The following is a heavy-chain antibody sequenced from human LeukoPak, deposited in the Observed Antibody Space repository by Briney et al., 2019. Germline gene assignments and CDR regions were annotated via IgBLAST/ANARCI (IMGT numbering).Heavy chain of an antibody. D-gene: IGHD3-9*01. Sequence: GGSLRLSCEVSGFTFNTYGIHWVRQTPGKGLEWVAFIRFDGGNKDCADSVRGRFIISRDNSKNTLFLQMNSLRPEDTAIYYCAKQLRDFGWLLRGLIDYWGQGTLVTVSS. CDR1: GFTFNTYG. V-gene: IGHV3-30*02. CDR3: AKQLRDFGWLLRGLIDY. J-gene: IGHJ4*02. CDR2: IRFDGGNK.